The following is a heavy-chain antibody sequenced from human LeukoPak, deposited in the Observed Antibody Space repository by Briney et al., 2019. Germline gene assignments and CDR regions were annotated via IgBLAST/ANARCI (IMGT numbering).Heavy chain of an antibody. V-gene: IGHV1-69*01. CDR2: IISIFGTA. Sequence: GASVEVSCKASGGTFSSYAISWVRQPPGQGLEWMGGIISIFGTASCAQKFQGRVTITANESTSTAYMELSSLRSEDTAMYYCARLLTLAVADWGQGTLVTVSS. J-gene: IGHJ4*02. CDR3: ARLLTLAVAD. D-gene: IGHD6-19*01. CDR1: GGTFSSYA.